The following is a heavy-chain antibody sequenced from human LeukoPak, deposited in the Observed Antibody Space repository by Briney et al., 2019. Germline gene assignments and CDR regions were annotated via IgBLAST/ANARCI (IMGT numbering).Heavy chain of an antibody. CDR3: AREKGKYYYDSSGYEDAFDI. CDR1: GGSISSGSYY. Sequence: SETLSLTCTVSGGSISSGSYYWGWIRQPPGKGLEWIGSIYYSGSTYYNPSLKSRVTISVDTSKNQFSLRLSSVTAADTAVYYCAREKGKYYYDSSGYEDAFDIWGQGTMVTVSS. J-gene: IGHJ3*02. V-gene: IGHV4-39*07. CDR2: IYYSGST. D-gene: IGHD3-22*01.